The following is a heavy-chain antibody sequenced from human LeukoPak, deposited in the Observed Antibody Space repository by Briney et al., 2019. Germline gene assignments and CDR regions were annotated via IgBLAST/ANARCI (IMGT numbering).Heavy chain of an antibody. CDR3: ARDKGRRTTVTYYFDY. D-gene: IGHD4-17*01. J-gene: IGHJ4*02. CDR2: TYYRSKWYN. Sequence: SQTLSPTCAISGDSVSSNSAAWNWVRQSPSRGLEWLGRTYYRSKWYNDYAVSVKSRITINPDTSKNQFSLQLNSVTPEDTAVYYCARDKGRRTTVTYYFDYWGQGTLVTVSS. V-gene: IGHV6-1*01. CDR1: GDSVSSNSAA.